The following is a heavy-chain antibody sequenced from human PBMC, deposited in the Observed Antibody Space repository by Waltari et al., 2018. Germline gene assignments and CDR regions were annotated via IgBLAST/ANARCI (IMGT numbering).Heavy chain of an antibody. CDR3: AKDLLPTGVFDY. Sequence: EVQLLESGGGLVQPGGSLRLSCAASGFSFSNYAMSLVRQVPGKGLEGVSAASVGVGSSYYADSVKGRFTISRDNSKNMLYLQMKYLSAEDTALYYCAKDLLPTGVFDYWGQGALVTVSS. D-gene: IGHD3-10*01. J-gene: IGHJ4*02. CDR1: GFSFSNYA. V-gene: IGHV3-23*01. CDR2: ASVGVGSS.